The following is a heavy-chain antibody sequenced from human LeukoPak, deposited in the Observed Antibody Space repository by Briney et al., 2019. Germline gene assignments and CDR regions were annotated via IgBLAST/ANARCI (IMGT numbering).Heavy chain of an antibody. D-gene: IGHD3-3*01. Sequence: GGSLRLSCAASGFTFSSYWMSWVRQAPGKGLEWVANIKQDGNEKDYVDSVRGRFTISRDNAKNSLYLQMNSLRAEDTAVYYCARVSAYYDFWSGYSPYYYYYYMDVWGKGTTVTVSS. CDR1: GFTFSSYW. J-gene: IGHJ6*03. V-gene: IGHV3-7*01. CDR2: IKQDGNEK. CDR3: ARVSAYYDFWSGYSPYYYYYYMDV.